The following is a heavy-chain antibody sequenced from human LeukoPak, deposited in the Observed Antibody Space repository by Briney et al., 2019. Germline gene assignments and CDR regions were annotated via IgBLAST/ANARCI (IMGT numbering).Heavy chain of an antibody. V-gene: IGHV4-59*01. Sequence: PSETLSLTCTVSGGSISSYYWSWTRQPPGKGLEWIGYIYYSGSTNYNPSLKSRVTISVDTSKNQFSLKLSSVTAADTAVYYCARDMMDAFDIWGQGTMVTVSS. D-gene: IGHD3-16*01. CDR1: GGSISSYY. CDR2: IYYSGST. CDR3: ARDMMDAFDI. J-gene: IGHJ3*02.